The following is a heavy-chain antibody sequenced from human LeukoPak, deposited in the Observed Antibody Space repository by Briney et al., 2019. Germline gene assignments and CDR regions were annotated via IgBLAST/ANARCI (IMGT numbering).Heavy chain of an antibody. V-gene: IGHV3-23*01. CDR1: GFTFSNYA. Sequence: GGSLRLSCAASGFTFSNYAMNWVRQAPGKGLEWVSAISGSGGDTYYADSVKGRFTISRDNSKNTLYLQMNSLRGEDTAVYYCRYFLPHFDYWGQGTLVTVSS. CDR2: ISGSGGDT. CDR3: RYFLPHFDY. J-gene: IGHJ4*02. D-gene: IGHD2/OR15-2a*01.